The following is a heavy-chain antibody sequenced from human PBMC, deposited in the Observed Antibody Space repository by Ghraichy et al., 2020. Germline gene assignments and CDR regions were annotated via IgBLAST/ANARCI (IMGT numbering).Heavy chain of an antibody. CDR1: GFTFSSYG. CDR3: NGMDV. V-gene: IGHV3-30*03. Sequence: GGSLRLSCAASGFTFSSYGMHWVRQAPGKGLEWVAVISYDGSNKYYADSVKGRFTISRDNSKNTLYLQMNSLRAEDTAVYYCNGMDVWGQGTTVTVSS. J-gene: IGHJ6*02. CDR2: ISYDGSNK.